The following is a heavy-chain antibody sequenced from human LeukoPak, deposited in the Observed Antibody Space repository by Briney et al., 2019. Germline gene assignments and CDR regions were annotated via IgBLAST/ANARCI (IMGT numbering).Heavy chain of an antibody. Sequence: ASVKVSCKASGYTFTGYYIHWVRQAPGQGLEWMGWINLNSGGTNYAQKLQGRVTMTTDTSTSTAYMELRSLRSDDTAVYYCARGAPLGWLPVDYWGQGTLITVSS. CDR2: INLNSGGT. D-gene: IGHD5-24*01. J-gene: IGHJ4*02. CDR1: GYTFTGYY. V-gene: IGHV1-2*02. CDR3: ARGAPLGWLPVDY.